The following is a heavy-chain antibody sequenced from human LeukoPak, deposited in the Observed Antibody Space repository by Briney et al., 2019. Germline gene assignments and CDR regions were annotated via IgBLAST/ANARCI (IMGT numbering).Heavy chain of an antibody. D-gene: IGHD3-22*01. Sequence: SETLSLTCTVSGGSVSSGSYYWSWIRQPPGKGLEWIGYIDYSGSTNYNPSLKSRVTISVDTSKNQFSLKLSSVTAADMAVYYCARRTYYYDSSGYIPIYYFDYWGQGTLVTVSS. CDR2: IDYSGST. V-gene: IGHV4-61*01. J-gene: IGHJ4*02. CDR3: ARRTYYYDSSGYIPIYYFDY. CDR1: GGSVSSGSYY.